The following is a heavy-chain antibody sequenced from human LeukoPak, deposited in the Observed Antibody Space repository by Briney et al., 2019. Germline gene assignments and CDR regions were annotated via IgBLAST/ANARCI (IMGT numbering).Heavy chain of an antibody. D-gene: IGHD3-16*01. Sequence: GGSLRLSCAASGFTVSSNYMSWVRQAPGKGLEWLSFIEKTSSTIYYADSVKGRFTISRDNARNSLYLQLNSLRDEDTALYYCVRDRMGGAFDIWGQGTMVTISS. J-gene: IGHJ3*02. CDR1: GFTVSSNY. CDR2: IEKTSSTI. CDR3: VRDRMGGAFDI. V-gene: IGHV3-48*02.